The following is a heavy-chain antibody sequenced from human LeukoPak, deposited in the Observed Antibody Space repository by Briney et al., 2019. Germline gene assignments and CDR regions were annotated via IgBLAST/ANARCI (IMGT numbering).Heavy chain of an antibody. D-gene: IGHD1-14*01. J-gene: IGHJ4*02. V-gene: IGHV3-7*03. Sequence: PGGSLRLSCAASGFTFSGYWMNWVRQAPGKGLEWVANIRQDGSDKYYVDSVKGRFTISRANSENTLYLQMNNLRAEDTAVYYSTKATGYLLWGQGTLVTVSS. CDR1: GFTFSGYW. CDR3: TKATGYLL. CDR2: IRQDGSDK.